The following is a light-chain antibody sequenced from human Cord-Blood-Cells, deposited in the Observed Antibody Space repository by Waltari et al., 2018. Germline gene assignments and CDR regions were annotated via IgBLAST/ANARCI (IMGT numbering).Light chain of an antibody. CDR3: CSYAGSYTYV. CDR1: SNDAGGYNY. V-gene: IGLV2-11*01. J-gene: IGLJ1*01. CDR2: DVS. Sequence: QPALTQPRSVPGSPGPPVTISCTGTSNDAGGYNYVSWYQQNPGKAPQLMIYDVSQRHSGVPYRFSGSKSGSTASQTISGLQAEDDADYYFCSYAGSYTYVFGTGTKVTVL.